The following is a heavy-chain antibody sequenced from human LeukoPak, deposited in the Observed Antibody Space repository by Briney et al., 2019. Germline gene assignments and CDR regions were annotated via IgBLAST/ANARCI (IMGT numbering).Heavy chain of an antibody. CDR3: ARAEVVVIDY. CDR2: ISSSSSYI. J-gene: IGHJ4*02. V-gene: IGHV3-21*01. D-gene: IGHD3-22*01. Sequence: GGSLRLSCAASGFTFSSYSMNWVRQAPGKGLEWVSSISSSSSYIYYADSVKGRFTISRDNAKNLLYLQMNSLRAEDTAVYYCARAEVVVIDYWGQGTLVTVSS. CDR1: GFTFSSYS.